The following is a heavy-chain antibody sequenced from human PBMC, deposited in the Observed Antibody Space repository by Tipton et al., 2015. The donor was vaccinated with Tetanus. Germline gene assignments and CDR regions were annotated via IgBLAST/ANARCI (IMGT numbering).Heavy chain of an antibody. V-gene: IGHV4-39*01. Sequence: TLSLTCNVSGDSISNKDYYWGWIRQSPGQGLEWLATVYYIGSTYYNPSLKSRLSISVAPPRNQFSLELSSVTAADTAVYYCARHSSLKALNYWGQGTLVTASS. CDR1: GDSISNKDYY. J-gene: IGHJ4*02. D-gene: IGHD3-9*01. CDR2: VYYIGST. CDR3: ARHSSLKALNY.